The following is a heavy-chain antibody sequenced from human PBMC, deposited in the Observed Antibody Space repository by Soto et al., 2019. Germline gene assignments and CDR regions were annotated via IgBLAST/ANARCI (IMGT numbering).Heavy chain of an antibody. Sequence: ASVKVSCKASGYTLTSYDINWVRQATGQGLEWMGWMNPNSGNTGYVQKFQGRVTMTRNSSISTAYMELSSLRSEDTAVYFCARERRGMDVWGQGTTVTVSS. V-gene: IGHV1-8*01. CDR1: GYTLTSYD. J-gene: IGHJ6*01. CDR2: MNPNSGNT. CDR3: ARERRGMDV.